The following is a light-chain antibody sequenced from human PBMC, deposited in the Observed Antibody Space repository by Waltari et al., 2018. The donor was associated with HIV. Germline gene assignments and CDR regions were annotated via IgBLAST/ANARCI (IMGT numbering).Light chain of an antibody. Sequence: SMLTPPPSVSGPPGQRLPISCPGRRYTTWQRHAVPWYQHIPGTAPKLLIYESTNRPSGVPDRFSASTSGTSASLAITGLQSEDEADYYCQSFDSVVTSSVFGGGTKLTVL. CDR3: QSFDSVVTSSV. CDR1: RYTTWQRHA. V-gene: IGLV1-40*01. J-gene: IGLJ2*01. CDR2: EST.